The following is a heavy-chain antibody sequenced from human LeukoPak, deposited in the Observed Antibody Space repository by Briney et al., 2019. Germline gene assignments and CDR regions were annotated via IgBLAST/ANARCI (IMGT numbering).Heavy chain of an antibody. D-gene: IGHD6-19*01. CDR2: ISPSGGST. Sequence: EASVKVSCKAFGYTFTSNYMHWVRQAPGQGPEWMGVISPSGGSTTYAQKFQGRVTMTRNTSISTAYMELSSLRSEDTAVYYCARVYRGWYGGYNWFDPWGQGTLVTVSS. CDR3: ARVYRGWYGGYNWFDP. CDR1: GYTFTSNY. V-gene: IGHV1-46*01. J-gene: IGHJ5*02.